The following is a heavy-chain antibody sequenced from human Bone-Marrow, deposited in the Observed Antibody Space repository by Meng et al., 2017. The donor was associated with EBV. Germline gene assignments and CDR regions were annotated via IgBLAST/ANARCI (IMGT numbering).Heavy chain of an antibody. J-gene: IGHJ4*02. Sequence: VQLVESGGGLVQRGGSLRLSCAASGFTLSNYWMHWVRQVPGKGLVWVSRINVDGSDTIYADSVKGRFTISRDNGKNTLYLQMNSLRADDTAVYYCSRSNWYPDYWGQGTLVTVSS. V-gene: IGHV3-74*01. CDR2: INVDGSDT. CDR1: GFTLSNYW. D-gene: IGHD6-13*01. CDR3: SRSNWYPDY.